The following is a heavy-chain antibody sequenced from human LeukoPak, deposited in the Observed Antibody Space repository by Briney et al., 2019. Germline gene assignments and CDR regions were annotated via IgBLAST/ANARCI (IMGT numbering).Heavy chain of an antibody. J-gene: IGHJ4*02. Sequence: ASVKVSFKASGGTFSIYAISWVRQAPGQGLEWMGGIIPIFGTANYAQKFQGRVTITADKSTSTAYMELSSLRSEDTAVYYCARARNYDLTYYFDYWGQGTLVTVSS. CDR1: GGTFSIYA. CDR2: IIPIFGTA. V-gene: IGHV1-69*06. D-gene: IGHD3-3*01. CDR3: ARARNYDLTYYFDY.